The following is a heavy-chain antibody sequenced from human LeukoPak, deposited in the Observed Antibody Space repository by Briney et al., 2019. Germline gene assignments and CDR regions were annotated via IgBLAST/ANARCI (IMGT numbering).Heavy chain of an antibody. CDR3: ARLALEGGYSYGHYYGMDV. Sequence: SETLPLTCTVSGGSISSYYWSWIRQPPGKGLEWIGYIYYSGSTNYNPSLKSRVTISVDTSKNQFSLKLSSVTAADTAVYYCARLALEGGYSYGHYYGMDVWGQGTTVTVSS. V-gene: IGHV4-59*08. D-gene: IGHD5-18*01. CDR2: IYYSGST. J-gene: IGHJ6*02. CDR1: GGSISSYY.